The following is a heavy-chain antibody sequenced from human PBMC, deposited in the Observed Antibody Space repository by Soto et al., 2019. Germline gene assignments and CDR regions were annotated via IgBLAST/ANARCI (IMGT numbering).Heavy chain of an antibody. CDR1: GFTFSDSW. J-gene: IGHJ6*02. CDR3: ARGARGYYALDV. CDR2: INFDGSST. Sequence: VQLEESGGGLVQPGGSLRLSCAASGFTFSDSWMHWVRQAPGKGLVWVSRINFDGSSTNYADSVKGRFTISRDNAKNTLYLQMNSLRAEDTAVYYCARGARGYYALDVWGQGTTVTVSS. V-gene: IGHV3-74*01.